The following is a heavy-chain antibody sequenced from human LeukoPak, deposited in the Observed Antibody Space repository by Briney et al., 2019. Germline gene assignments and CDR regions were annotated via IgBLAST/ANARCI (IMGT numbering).Heavy chain of an antibody. Sequence: GGSLRLSCSASGFTFSRYAMHWVRQAPGKGLEYVSAISSNGGSTYYADSVKGRFTISRDNSKNTLYLQMNSLKAEDTAVYYCTVPASGGNWFDPWGPGTLVTVSS. D-gene: IGHD2-2*01. CDR1: GFTFSRYA. CDR3: TVPASGGNWFDP. CDR2: ISSNGGST. V-gene: IGHV3-64*04. J-gene: IGHJ5*02.